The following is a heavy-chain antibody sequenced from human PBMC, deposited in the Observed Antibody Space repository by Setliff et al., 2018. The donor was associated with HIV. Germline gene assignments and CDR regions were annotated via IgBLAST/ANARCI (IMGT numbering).Heavy chain of an antibody. D-gene: IGHD3-10*01. CDR1: GYTFTNYY. CDR3: ARETQTGTGSYLN. Sequence: GASVKVSCKTSGYTFTNYYVNWVRQAPGQGLEWMGIINCENGDTTYAQNFKDRVTVTRDTSTSTVYMDLRSLRPEDTAVYYCARETQTGTGSYLNWGQGTLVTVSS. V-gene: IGHV1-46*01. CDR2: INCENGDT. J-gene: IGHJ4*02.